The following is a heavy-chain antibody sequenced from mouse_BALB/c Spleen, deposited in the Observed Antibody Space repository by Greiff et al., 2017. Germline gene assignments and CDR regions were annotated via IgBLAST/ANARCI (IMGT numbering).Heavy chain of an antibody. J-gene: IGHJ3*01. D-gene: IGHD4-1*01. CDR3: ARCWDAAY. CDR1: GYTFSSYW. Sequence: QVQLLQSGAELMKPGASVKISCTATGYTFSSYWIEWVKQRPGHGLEWIGEILPGSGSTNYNEKVKGKATFTADTSSNTAYMQLSRLTSEDSAVYYCARCWDAAYWGQGTLVTVSA. CDR2: ILPGSGST. V-gene: IGHV1-9*01.